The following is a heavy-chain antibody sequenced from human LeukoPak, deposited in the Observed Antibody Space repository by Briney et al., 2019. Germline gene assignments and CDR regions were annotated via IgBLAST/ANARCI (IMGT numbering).Heavy chain of an antibody. D-gene: IGHD1/OR15-1a*01. CDR1: GFPFSTYA. V-gene: IGHV3-30*04. Sequence: GRSLRLSCAASGFPFSTYAMHWVRQAPGKGLEWVALISYDGTDKYYGDSVKGRLTISRDNSKNTLYLQVNSLRAEDTAVYYCAKHKIAWRTFDCWGQGTLVTVSS. CDR3: AKHKIAWRTFDC. CDR2: ISYDGTDK. J-gene: IGHJ4*02.